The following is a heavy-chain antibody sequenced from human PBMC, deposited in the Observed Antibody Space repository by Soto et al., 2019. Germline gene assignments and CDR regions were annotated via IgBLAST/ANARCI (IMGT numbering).Heavy chain of an antibody. D-gene: IGHD5-12*01. V-gene: IGHV3-53*01. J-gene: IGHJ6*02. CDR1: GFTVSSNY. CDR3: ARERSSRDGYNLYYYYGMDV. Sequence: GGSLRLSCAASGFTVSSNYMSWVRQAPGKGLEWVSVIYSGGSTYYADSVKGRFTVSRDNSKNTLYLQMNSLRAEDTAVYYCARERSSRDGYNLYYYYGMDVWGQGTTVTVS. CDR2: IYSGGST.